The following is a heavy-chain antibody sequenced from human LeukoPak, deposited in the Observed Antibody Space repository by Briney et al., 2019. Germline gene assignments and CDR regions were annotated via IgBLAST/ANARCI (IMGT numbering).Heavy chain of an antibody. CDR3: ARARFGEYALPLDY. V-gene: IGHV4-59*01. D-gene: IGHD3-10*01. J-gene: IGHJ4*02. CDR2: IYYSGRT. CDR1: GGSISSYY. Sequence: SETLSLTCSVSGGSISSYYWSWIRQPPGKGLEWIGYIYYSGRTNYNPSLKSRVTISVDTSKNQFSLTLSSVAAADTAVYYCARARFGEYALPLDYWGQGTLVTVSS.